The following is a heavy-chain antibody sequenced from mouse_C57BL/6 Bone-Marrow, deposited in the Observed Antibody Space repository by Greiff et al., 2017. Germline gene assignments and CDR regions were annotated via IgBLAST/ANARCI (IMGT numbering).Heavy chain of an antibody. CDR1: GFNIKDDY. Sequence: EVMLVESGAELVRPGASVKLSCTASGFNIKDDYMHWVKQRPEQGLEWIGWIDPENGDTEYASKFQGKATITADTSSNTAYLQLSSLTSEDTAVYYCTTYDYDGGYAMDYWGQGTSVTVSS. CDR3: TTYDYDGGYAMDY. J-gene: IGHJ4*01. CDR2: IDPENGDT. D-gene: IGHD2-4*01. V-gene: IGHV14-4*01.